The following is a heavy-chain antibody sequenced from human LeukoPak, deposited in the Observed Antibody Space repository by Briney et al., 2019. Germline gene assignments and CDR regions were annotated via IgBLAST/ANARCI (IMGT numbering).Heavy chain of an antibody. CDR3: ARRGAVTYAFDI. V-gene: IGHV3-74*01. Sequence: GGSLRLSCAASGFTFSNYWMNWVRQAPGKGLVWVSRINSDGSSTSYADSVKGRFTISRDNAKNTLYLQMNSLRAEDTAVYYCARRGAVTYAFDIWGQGTMVTVSS. CDR2: INSDGSST. J-gene: IGHJ3*02. CDR1: GFTFSNYW. D-gene: IGHD4-17*01.